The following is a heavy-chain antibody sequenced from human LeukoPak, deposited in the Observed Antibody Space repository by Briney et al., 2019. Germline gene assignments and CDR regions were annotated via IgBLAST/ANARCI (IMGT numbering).Heavy chain of an antibody. Sequence: SETLSLTCTVSGGPISTYSGTWVRQSPGKGLEWIGSVVTTTTNYSPALRSRVAISVHTSKNQFSLRLESVTTADTAVYYCARGTTVASGMQFWGQGALVTVSS. V-gene: IGHV4-4*07. CDR3: ARGTTVASGMQF. CDR1: GGPISTYS. J-gene: IGHJ4*02. D-gene: IGHD6-19*01. CDR2: VVTTTT.